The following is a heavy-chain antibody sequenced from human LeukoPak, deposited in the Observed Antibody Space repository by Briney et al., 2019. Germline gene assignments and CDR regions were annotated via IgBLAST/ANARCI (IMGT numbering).Heavy chain of an antibody. V-gene: IGHV3-30*02. D-gene: IGHD1-26*01. J-gene: IGHJ4*02. CDR3: AKARYSGSPALDY. CDR1: GFTFSNNG. Sequence: PGGSLRLSCAACGFTFSNNGMHWVRQAPAKGLEWVAFMRYGGSHIYYGDPVRGRFTISRDNSKNTLYLQMNSLGLEDTAVYYCAKARYSGSPALDYWGQGTLVTVSS. CDR2: MRYGGSHI.